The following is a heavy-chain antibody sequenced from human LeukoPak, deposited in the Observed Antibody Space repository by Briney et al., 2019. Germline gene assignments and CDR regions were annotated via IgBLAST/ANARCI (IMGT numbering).Heavy chain of an antibody. CDR2: IYSSGST. Sequence: SETLSLTCTVSGGSISSGSYCWSWIRQPAGKGLEWIGHIYSSGSTNYNPSLKSRVTISVDTSKNQFSLKLSSVTAADTAVYYCARDAPRPGGYLMDVWGKGTTVTISS. D-gene: IGHD5-18*01. CDR1: GGSISSGSYC. J-gene: IGHJ6*04. V-gene: IGHV4-61*09. CDR3: ARDAPRPGGYLMDV.